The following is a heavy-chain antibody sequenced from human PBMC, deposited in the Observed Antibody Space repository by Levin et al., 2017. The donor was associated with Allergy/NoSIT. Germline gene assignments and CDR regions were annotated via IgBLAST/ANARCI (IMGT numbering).Heavy chain of an antibody. D-gene: IGHD2-2*01. CDR2: ISYDGSNK. CDR3: ARDSGGGYCSSTSCYGYFQH. CDR1: GFTFSSYA. J-gene: IGHJ1*01. V-gene: IGHV3-30-3*01. Sequence: GGSLRLSCAASGFTFSSYAMHWVRQAPGKGLEWVAVISYDGSNKYYADSVKGRFTISRDNSKNTLYLQMNSLRAEDTAVYYCARDSGGGYCSSTSCYGYFQHWGQGTLVTVSS.